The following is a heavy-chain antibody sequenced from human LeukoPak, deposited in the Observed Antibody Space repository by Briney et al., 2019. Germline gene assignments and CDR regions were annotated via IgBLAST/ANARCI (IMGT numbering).Heavy chain of an antibody. D-gene: IGHD6-13*01. J-gene: IGHJ4*02. CDR2: IWYDGSNK. CDR1: GFTFSSYG. V-gene: IGHV3-33*01. Sequence: GGSLRLSCAASGFTFSSYGMHWVRQAPGKGLEWVAVIWYDGSNKYYADSVKGRFTVSRDNSKNTLYLQMNSLRAEDTAVYYCARDGPGGSGWYGPLDYWGQGTLVTVSS. CDR3: ARDGPGGSGWYGPLDY.